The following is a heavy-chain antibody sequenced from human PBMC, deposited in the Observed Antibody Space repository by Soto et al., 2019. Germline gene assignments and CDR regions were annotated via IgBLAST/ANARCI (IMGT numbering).Heavy chain of an antibody. D-gene: IGHD3-9*01. CDR3: AKDGYFDAYYFDH. V-gene: IGHV3-30*04. J-gene: IGHJ4*02. Sequence: LRLSCAASRFTFSRYAMHWVRQAPGKGLEWVAVISYDGRQKHYVDSVKGRFTISRDESDNTLYLQMSSLRPEDTAVYYCAKDGYFDAYYFDHWGQGTLVTVSS. CDR1: RFTFSRYA. CDR2: ISYDGRQK.